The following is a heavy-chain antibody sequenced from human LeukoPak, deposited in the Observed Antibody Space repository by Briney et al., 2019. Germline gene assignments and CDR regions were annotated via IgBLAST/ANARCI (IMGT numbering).Heavy chain of an antibody. CDR2: IFYSGST. CDR1: GGSISTSSYY. CDR3: ARQHNGGDNWRDWFDP. Sequence: SETLSLTCTVSGGSISTSSYYWVWIRQPPGKELEWIGSIFYSGSTYYNSSLKSRITLSMDSSKNQFSVKLSSVTAADTAVYFCARQHNGGDNWRDWFDPWGQGILVTVSS. D-gene: IGHD3-16*01. J-gene: IGHJ5*02. V-gene: IGHV4-39*01.